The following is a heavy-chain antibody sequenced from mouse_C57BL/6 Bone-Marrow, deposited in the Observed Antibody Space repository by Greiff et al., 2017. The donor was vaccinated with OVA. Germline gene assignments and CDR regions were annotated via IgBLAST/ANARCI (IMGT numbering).Heavy chain of an antibody. J-gene: IGHJ3*01. D-gene: IGHD3-3*01. CDR1: GFTFSDYG. CDR3: ARGDRPFAY. Sequence: EVKLMESGGGLVKPGGSLKLSCAASGFTFSDYGMHWVRQAPEKGLEWVAYISSGSSTIYYADTVKGRFTISRDNAKNTLFLQMTSLRSEDTAMYYCARGDRPFAYWGQGTLVTVSA. V-gene: IGHV5-17*01. CDR2: ISSGSSTI.